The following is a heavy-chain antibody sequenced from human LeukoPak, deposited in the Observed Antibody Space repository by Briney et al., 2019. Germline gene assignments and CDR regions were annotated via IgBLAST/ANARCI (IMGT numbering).Heavy chain of an antibody. CDR1: GYTFTSYG. Sequence: ASVKVSCKASGYTFTSYGISWVRQAPGQGLEWIGWISAYNGNTNYAQKLQGRVTMTTDTSTSTAYMELRSLRSDDTAVYYCARDPVAVAGRVNWFDPWGQGTLVTVSS. J-gene: IGHJ5*02. CDR3: ARDPVAVAGRVNWFDP. D-gene: IGHD6-19*01. CDR2: ISAYNGNT. V-gene: IGHV1-18*01.